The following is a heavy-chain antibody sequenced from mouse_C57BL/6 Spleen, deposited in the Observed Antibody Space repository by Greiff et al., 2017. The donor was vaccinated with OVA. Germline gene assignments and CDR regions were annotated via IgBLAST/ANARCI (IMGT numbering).Heavy chain of an antibody. Sequence: QVQLQQSGPELVKPGASVKLSCKASGYAFSSSWMNWVKQRPGKGLEWIGRIYPGDGDTNYNGKFKGKATLTTDKSSSTAYLQLSSLTSEDSAVYFCARGGYSKSDYFDYWGQGTTRTVSS. V-gene: IGHV1-82*01. CDR3: ARGGYSKSDYFDY. D-gene: IGHD2-5*01. CDR1: GYAFSSSW. CDR2: IYPGDGDT. J-gene: IGHJ2*01.